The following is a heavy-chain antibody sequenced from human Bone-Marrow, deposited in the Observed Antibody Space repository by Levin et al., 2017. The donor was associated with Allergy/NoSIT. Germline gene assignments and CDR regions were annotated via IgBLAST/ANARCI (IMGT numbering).Heavy chain of an antibody. D-gene: IGHD1-14*01. CDR1: GFTFTIYD. Sequence: PVASVKVSCKASGFTFTIYDIHWVRQAPGQGLEWVGRLNPNTGGTDSAQKFMGRVTMTRDTSTTTAFMELTRLRPDDTALYYFARETISAPPYNWVDTWGQGALFAVSS. CDR2: LNPNTGGT. CDR3: ARETISAPPYNWVDT. V-gene: IGHV1-2*06. J-gene: IGHJ5*02.